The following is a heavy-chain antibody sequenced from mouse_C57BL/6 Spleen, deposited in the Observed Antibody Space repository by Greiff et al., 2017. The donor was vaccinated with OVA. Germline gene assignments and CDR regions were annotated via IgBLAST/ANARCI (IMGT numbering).Heavy chain of an antibody. D-gene: IGHD1-1*01. CDR1: GYTFTSYW. Sequence: QVQLKQPGAELVKPGASVKMSCKASGYTFTSYWITWVKQRPGQGLEWIGDIYPGSGSTNYNEKFKSKATLTVDTSSSTAYMQLSSLTSEDSAVYYCARPSFITTVVAGDYYAMDYWGQGTSVTVSS. J-gene: IGHJ4*01. CDR3: ARPSFITTVVAGDYYAMDY. V-gene: IGHV1-55*01. CDR2: IYPGSGST.